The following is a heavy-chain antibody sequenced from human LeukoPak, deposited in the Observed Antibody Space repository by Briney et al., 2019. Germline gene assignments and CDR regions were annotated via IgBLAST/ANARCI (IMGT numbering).Heavy chain of an antibody. J-gene: IGHJ6*03. CDR3: AKEGYSSSWDYYYYYYMGV. CDR1: GFTFSSYA. Sequence: GSLRLSCAASGFTFSSYAMSWVRQAPGKGLEWVSAISGSGGSTYYADSVKGRFTISRDNSKNTLYLQMNSLRAEDTAVYYCAKEGYSSSWDYYYYYYMGVWGKGTTVTVSS. V-gene: IGHV3-23*01. D-gene: IGHD6-13*01. CDR2: ISGSGGST.